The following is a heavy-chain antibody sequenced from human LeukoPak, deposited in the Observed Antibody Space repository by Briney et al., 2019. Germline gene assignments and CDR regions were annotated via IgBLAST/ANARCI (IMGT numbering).Heavy chain of an antibody. CDR1: GGSISSYY. CDR2: IYYSGST. D-gene: IGHD3-22*01. Sequence: SETLSLTCTVSGGSISSYYWSWIRQPPGKGLEWIGYIYYSGSTNYNPSLKSRVTISVDTSKNQFSLKLSSVTAADTAVYYCARLYYYDSSGYRPSTHYYYMDVWGKGTTVTVSS. CDR3: ARLYYYDSSGYRPSTHYYYMDV. V-gene: IGHV4-59*01. J-gene: IGHJ6*03.